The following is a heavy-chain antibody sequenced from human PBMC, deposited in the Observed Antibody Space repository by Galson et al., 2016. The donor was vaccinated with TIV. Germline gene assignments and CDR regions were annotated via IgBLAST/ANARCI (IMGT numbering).Heavy chain of an antibody. D-gene: IGHD5-12*01. CDR3: AAWRPGGWLDP. J-gene: IGHJ5*02. CDR1: DSW. V-gene: IGHV5-51*03. CDR2: IYPRDSDT. Sequence: QSGAEVKKPGESLNISCKGSDSWVAWVRQKPGRGPEYMGVIYPRDSDTRYSPSFEGQVTISVDKSFTTAYLQWPSLKASDSAIYFCAAWRPGGWLDPWGQGTQVIVSS.